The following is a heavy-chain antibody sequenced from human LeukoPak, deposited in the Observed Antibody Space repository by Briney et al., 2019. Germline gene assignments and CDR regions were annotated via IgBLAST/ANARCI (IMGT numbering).Heavy chain of an antibody. J-gene: IGHJ5*02. V-gene: IGHV4-34*01. CDR1: GGSFSGYY. Sequence: SETLSLTCAVYGGSFSGYYWSWIRQPPGKGLEWIGEINHSGSTNYNPSLKSRVTISVDTSKNQFSLKLSSVTAADTAVYHCARGLGYCSSTSCYRPQFDPWGQGTLVTVSS. CDR3: ARGLGYCSSTSCYRPQFDP. CDR2: INHSGST. D-gene: IGHD2-2*01.